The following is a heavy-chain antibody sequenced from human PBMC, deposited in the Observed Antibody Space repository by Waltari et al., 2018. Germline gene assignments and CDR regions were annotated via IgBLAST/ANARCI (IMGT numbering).Heavy chain of an antibody. CDR3: VTGLTTVTAKDYFDH. Sequence: EVQLVESGGGSVQPGGSLRLSCAASGMTFRNYWMNWVRQAPGKGLEGVANIKQDGSEKNYVDSVEGRFSISRDNAQNSLYLQMNSLRAEDTAIYYCVTGLTTVTAKDYFDHWGQGALVTVSS. D-gene: IGHD4-17*01. J-gene: IGHJ4*02. CDR2: IKQDGSEK. V-gene: IGHV3-7*01. CDR1: GMTFRNYW.